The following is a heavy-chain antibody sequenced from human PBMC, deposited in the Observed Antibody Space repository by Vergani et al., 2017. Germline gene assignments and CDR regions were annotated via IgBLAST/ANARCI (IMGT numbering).Heavy chain of an antibody. D-gene: IGHD6-13*01. J-gene: IGHJ6*03. CDR2: ISSSSSTI. Sequence: EVQLVESGGGLVQPGGSLRLSCAASGFTFSSYSMNWVRQAPGKGLEWVSYISSSSSTIYYADSVKGRFTISRDNAKNSLYLQMNSLRAEDTAVYYCARHKEQLVPGNYYYYYYMDVWGKGTTVTVSS. CDR1: GFTFSSYS. CDR3: ARHKEQLVPGNYYYYYYMDV. V-gene: IGHV3-48*01.